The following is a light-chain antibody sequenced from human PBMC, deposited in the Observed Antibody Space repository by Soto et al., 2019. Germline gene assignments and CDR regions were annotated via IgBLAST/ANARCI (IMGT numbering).Light chain of an antibody. CDR2: DAS. CDR1: QSVSSY. CDR3: QQRYNWPPIT. J-gene: IGKJ5*01. V-gene: IGKV3-11*01. Sequence: VVLTQSPGTLSLSPWERATLSCRASQSVSSYLAWYQQKPGQAPRLLIYDASTRATGIPARSSGSGSGTDFTLTISSLEPEDFAVYYCQQRYNWPPITFGQGTRLEIK.